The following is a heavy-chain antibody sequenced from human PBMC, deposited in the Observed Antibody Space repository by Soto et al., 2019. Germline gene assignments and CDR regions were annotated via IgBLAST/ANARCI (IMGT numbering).Heavy chain of an antibody. CDR2: IYYSGIT. CDR1: GVSISNSSYY. CDR3: ARHGSN. Sequence: ETLSLTCTVSGVSISNSSYYWGWIRRPPGKGLECIGTIYYSGITYYNPSLKSRVTISVDTSKNQFSLKLTSVTAADTAVYYCARHGSNWGQGTLVTVSS. J-gene: IGHJ4*02. V-gene: IGHV4-39*01.